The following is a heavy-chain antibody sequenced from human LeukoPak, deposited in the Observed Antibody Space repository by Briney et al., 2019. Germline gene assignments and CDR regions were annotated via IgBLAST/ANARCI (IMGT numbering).Heavy chain of an antibody. CDR3: ALTMVRGVITSDAFDI. CDR1: GGSFSGYY. CDR2: INHSGST. J-gene: IGHJ3*02. D-gene: IGHD3-10*01. Sequence: SETLSLTCAVYGGSFSGYYWSWIRQPPGKGLEWIGEINHSGSTNYNPSLKSRVTISVDTSKNQFSLKLSSVTAADTAMYYCALTMVRGVITSDAFDIWGQGTMVTVSS. V-gene: IGHV4-34*01.